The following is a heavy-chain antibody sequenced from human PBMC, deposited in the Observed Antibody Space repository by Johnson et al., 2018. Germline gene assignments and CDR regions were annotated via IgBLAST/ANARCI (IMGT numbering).Heavy chain of an antibody. Sequence: EVQLVESGGGLVQPGGSLRLSCVVSGFIFSSYSMNWVRQAPGKGLEWVSSISSRSTYIYYAAPVKGRITISREHSKNTLYLQMNSLKTEDTAVYYCTAVRGEYYYYYGMDVWGQGTTVTVSS. J-gene: IGHJ6*02. V-gene: IGHV3-21*03. CDR3: TAVRGEYYYYYGMDV. CDR2: ISSRSTYI. D-gene: IGHD2-21*01. CDR1: GFIFSSYS.